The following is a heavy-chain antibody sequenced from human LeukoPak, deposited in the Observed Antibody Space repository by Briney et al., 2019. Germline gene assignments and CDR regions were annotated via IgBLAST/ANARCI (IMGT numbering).Heavy chain of an antibody. Sequence: ASVKVSCKASGYTFTSYGISWVRQAPGQGLEWMGWINPNSGGTNYAQKFQGRVTMTRDTSISTAYMELSRLRSEDTAVYYCATGGYDSSGLYFDYWGQGTLVTVSS. D-gene: IGHD3-22*01. CDR3: ATGGYDSSGLYFDY. CDR1: GYTFTSYG. J-gene: IGHJ4*02. V-gene: IGHV1-2*02. CDR2: INPNSGGT.